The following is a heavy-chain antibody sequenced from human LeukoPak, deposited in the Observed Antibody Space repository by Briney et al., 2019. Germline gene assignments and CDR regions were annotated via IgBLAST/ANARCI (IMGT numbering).Heavy chain of an antibody. CDR1: GYSISSGYY. D-gene: IGHD4-11*01. V-gene: IGHV4-38-2*01. J-gene: IGHJ4*02. CDR2: IYHSGST. Sequence: PSETLSLTCAVSGYSISSGYYWGWIRQPPGKGLEWIGSIYHSGSTNYNPSLKSRVTISVDTSKNQFSLKLSSVTAADTAVYYCARGTTVTLFDYWGQGTLVTVSS. CDR3: ARGTTVTLFDY.